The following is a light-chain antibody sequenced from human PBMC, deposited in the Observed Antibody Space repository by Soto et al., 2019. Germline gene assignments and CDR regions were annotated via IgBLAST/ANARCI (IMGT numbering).Light chain of an antibody. CDR3: QHYDNLPLT. CDR1: QNIYNY. Sequence: DIQMTQSPSSLSASVGDRVTIACQASQNIYNYLNWYLVKPGRAPQALILDGSDLETGVPSRFSGSGYGTAFSLTITSLQPEDVGTYYCQHYDNLPLTFGGGTKVDIK. CDR2: DGS. J-gene: IGKJ4*01. V-gene: IGKV1-33*01.